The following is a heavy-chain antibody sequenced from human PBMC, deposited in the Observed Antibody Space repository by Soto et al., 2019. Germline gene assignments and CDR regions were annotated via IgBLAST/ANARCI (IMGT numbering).Heavy chain of an antibody. Sequence: GASVKVSCKASGYTFTSYDINWVRQATGQGLEWMGWMNPNSGNTGYAQKFQGRVTMTRDTSISTAYMELSSLRSEDTAVYYCARAHLNYYDSSGYYSDAFDIWGQGTMVTVSS. J-gene: IGHJ3*02. CDR3: ARAHLNYYDSSGYYSDAFDI. V-gene: IGHV1-8*01. D-gene: IGHD3-22*01. CDR2: MNPNSGNT. CDR1: GYTFTSYD.